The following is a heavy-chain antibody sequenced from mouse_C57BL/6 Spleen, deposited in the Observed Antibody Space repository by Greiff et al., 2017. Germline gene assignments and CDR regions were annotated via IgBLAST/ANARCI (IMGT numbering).Heavy chain of an antibody. J-gene: IGHJ4*01. V-gene: IGHV1-80*01. D-gene: IGHD4-1*01. CDR3: ARSGIDYAMDY. CDR2: IYPGDGDT. Sequence: QVQLQQSGAELVKPGASVKISCKASGYAFSSYWMNWVKQRPGKGLEWIGQIYPGDGDTNYNGKFKGKDTLTADKSSSTAYMQLSSLTSEDSAVYFCARSGIDYAMDYWGQGTSVTVSS. CDR1: GYAFSSYW.